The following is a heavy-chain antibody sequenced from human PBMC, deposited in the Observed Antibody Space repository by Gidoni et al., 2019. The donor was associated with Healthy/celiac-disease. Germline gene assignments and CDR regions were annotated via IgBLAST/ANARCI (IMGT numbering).Heavy chain of an antibody. J-gene: IGHJ4*02. CDR2: ISPIFGTA. CDR1: VATFSSYA. Sequence: QLQLVQPGAEVQKPEPSVQVSCQASVATFSSYAISWVRQAPGHGLEWMGGISPIFGTANYAQKFQGRVTITADKSTSTAYMELSSLRSEDTAVYYCAGGGRVQGVITFDYWGQGTLVTVSS. V-gene: IGHV1-69*06. CDR3: AGGGRVQGVITFDY. D-gene: IGHD3-10*01.